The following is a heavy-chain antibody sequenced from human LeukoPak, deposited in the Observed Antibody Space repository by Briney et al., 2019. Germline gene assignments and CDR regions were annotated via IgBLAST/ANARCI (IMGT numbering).Heavy chain of an antibody. V-gene: IGHV3-23*01. J-gene: IGHJ4*02. D-gene: IGHD6-13*01. CDR3: AKDVAAAGYFDY. CDR1: GFAFSSYA. Sequence: GGSLRLSCAASGFAFSSYAMSWVRQAPGKGLEWVSAISGSGGSTYYADSVKGRFTISRDNSKNTLYLQMNSLRAEDTAVYYCAKDVAAAGYFDYWGQGALVTVSS. CDR2: ISGSGGST.